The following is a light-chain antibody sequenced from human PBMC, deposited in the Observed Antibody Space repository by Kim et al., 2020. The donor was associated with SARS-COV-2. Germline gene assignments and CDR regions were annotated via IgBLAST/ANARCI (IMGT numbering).Light chain of an antibody. V-gene: IGLV7-43*01. CDR1: TGAVTSGYY. Sequence: PGGTVTLPCASRTGAVTSGYYPNWFQHKPGQSPSALIYSTNNKHSWTPARFSGSLLGGKAALTLSGVQPEDEAEYYCLLSYGGTQVFGGGTQLTVL. CDR2: STN. J-gene: IGLJ2*01. CDR3: LLSYGGTQV.